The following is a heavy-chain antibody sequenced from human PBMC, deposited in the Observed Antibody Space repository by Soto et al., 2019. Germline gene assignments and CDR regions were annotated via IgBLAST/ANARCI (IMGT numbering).Heavy chain of an antibody. J-gene: IGHJ3*02. V-gene: IGHV1-18*01. CDR3: ARARYAHGAFDI. CDR1: GYTFTSYG. Sequence: GASVKVSCKASGYTFTSYGISWVRQAPGQGLEWMGWISANNGNTNYAQKFQGWVTMTTDTSTSTAYMELSRLRSDDTAVYYCARARYAHGAFDIWGQGTMVTVSS. CDR2: ISANNGNT. D-gene: IGHD1-1*01.